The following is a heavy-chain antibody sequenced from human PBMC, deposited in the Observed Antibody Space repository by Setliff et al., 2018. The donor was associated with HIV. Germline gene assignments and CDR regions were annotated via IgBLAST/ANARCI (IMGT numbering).Heavy chain of an antibody. D-gene: IGHD6-13*01. V-gene: IGHV1-8*01. CDR3: ASSWSRIRYYGMDV. CDR2: MNPNSGNT. CDR1: GSTFSTYD. Sequence: ASVKVSCKPSGSTFSTYDINWVRQATGQGLEWMGWMNPNSGNTGYAQKFQGRVTMTRNTSISTAYMELSSLRSDDTAVYYCASSWSRIRYYGMDVWGQGTAVTVSS. J-gene: IGHJ6*02.